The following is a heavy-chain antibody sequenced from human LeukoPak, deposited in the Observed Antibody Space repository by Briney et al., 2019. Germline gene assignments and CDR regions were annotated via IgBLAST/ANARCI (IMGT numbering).Heavy chain of an antibody. CDR3: AKGDSSSSVPYFDY. CDR2: ISSSSSTI. J-gene: IGHJ4*02. V-gene: IGHV3-48*02. Sequence: PGGSLRLSCAASGFTFSSYSMNWVRQAPGKGLEWVSYISSSSSTIYYADSVKGRFTISRDNAKNSLYLQMNSLRDEDTAVYYCAKGDSSSSVPYFDYWGQGTLVTVSS. CDR1: GFTFSSYS. D-gene: IGHD6-13*01.